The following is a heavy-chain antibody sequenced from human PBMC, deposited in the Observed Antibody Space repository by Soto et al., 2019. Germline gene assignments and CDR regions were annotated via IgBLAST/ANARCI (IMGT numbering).Heavy chain of an antibody. CDR1: GGSISSYN. CDR3: AGRPFEVRGVIFGYYYGMYV. Sequence: SETLSLTCTVSGGSISSYNWSWIRQPPGKGLEWIGYTYYSGSTNYNPSLKSRVTISVDTSKNQFSLKLSSVTAADTAVYYCAGRPFEVRGVIFGYYYGMYVWGQGTTVTAP. J-gene: IGHJ6*02. D-gene: IGHD3-10*01. V-gene: IGHV4-59*01. CDR2: TYYSGST.